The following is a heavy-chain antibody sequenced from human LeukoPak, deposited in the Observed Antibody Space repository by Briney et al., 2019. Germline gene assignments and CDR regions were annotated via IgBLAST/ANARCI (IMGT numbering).Heavy chain of an antibody. D-gene: IGHD3-10*01. CDR3: ARDWGITMVRGVSGHRDFDY. CDR1: GYTLTSYG. J-gene: IGHJ4*01. V-gene: IGHV1-18*01. Sequence: GASVKVSCKASGYTLTSYGISWVRQAPGQGLEWMGWISAYNGNTNYAQKLQGKVTMTTDTSTSTAYMELRSLRSDDTAVYYCARDWGITMVRGVSGHRDFDYWGQEPWSPSPQ. CDR2: ISAYNGNT.